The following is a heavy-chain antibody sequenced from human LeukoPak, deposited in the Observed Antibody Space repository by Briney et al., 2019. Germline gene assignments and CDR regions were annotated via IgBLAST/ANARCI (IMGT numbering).Heavy chain of an antibody. Sequence: GGSLRLSCAASGFTFSSYSMNWVRQAPGKGLEWVSCIGSSSRYIYYADSVKGRFTISRDNAKNSLNLQMNSLRAEDTAVYYCARENSGSYYQFDCWGQGTLVTVSS. V-gene: IGHV3-21*01. J-gene: IGHJ4*02. CDR1: GFTFSSYS. CDR3: ARENSGSYYQFDC. CDR2: IGSSSRYI. D-gene: IGHD1-26*01.